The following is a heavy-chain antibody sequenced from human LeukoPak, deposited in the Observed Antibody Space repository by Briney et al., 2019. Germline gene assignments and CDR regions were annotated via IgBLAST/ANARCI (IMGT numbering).Heavy chain of an antibody. CDR1: GGSICSYY. CDR2: IYYSGST. Sequence: SETLSLTCTVSGGSICSYYWSWIRQPLGKGLEWIGYIYYSGSTNYNPSLKSRVTISVDTSKNQFSLKLSSVTAADKAVYYCARYGSGSYSYYFDYWGQGTLVTVSS. D-gene: IGHD3-10*01. CDR3: ARYGSGSYSYYFDY. V-gene: IGHV4-59*01. J-gene: IGHJ4*02.